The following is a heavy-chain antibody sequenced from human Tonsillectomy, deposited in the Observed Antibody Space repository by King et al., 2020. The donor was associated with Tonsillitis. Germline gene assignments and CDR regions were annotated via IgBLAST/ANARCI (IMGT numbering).Heavy chain of an antibody. Sequence: VQLVESGGGLVQPGHSLRLSCAASGFTFSNFAMTWVREAPAMGLEWVAAISAGGTDTYYADSVKGRFTVSRDNAKNTLYLQMKNLGVRDTGVYYCAKPDAASCHYCGMDVWGQGTTVTVSS. V-gene: IGHV3-23*04. CDR1: GFTFSNFA. J-gene: IGHJ6*02. CDR3: AKPDAASCHYCGMDV. CDR2: ISAGGTDT. D-gene: IGHD2-2*01.